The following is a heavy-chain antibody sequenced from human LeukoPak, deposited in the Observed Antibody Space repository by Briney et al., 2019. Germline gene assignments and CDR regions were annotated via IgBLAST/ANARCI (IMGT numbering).Heavy chain of an antibody. J-gene: IGHJ4*02. D-gene: IGHD3-9*01. Sequence: PSETLSLTCTVSGGSISSFYWSWIRQPPGKGLEWIGYIYYSGRTNYNPSLKSRVTISVDTSKNQFSLKLSSVTAADTAVYYCARHHDILTGYPLDYWGQGTLVTVSS. CDR3: ARHHDILTGYPLDY. CDR1: GGSISSFY. V-gene: IGHV4-59*08. CDR2: IYYSGRT.